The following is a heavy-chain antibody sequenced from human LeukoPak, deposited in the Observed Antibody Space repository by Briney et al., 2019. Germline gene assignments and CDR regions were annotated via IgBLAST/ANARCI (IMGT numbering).Heavy chain of an antibody. V-gene: IGHV3-53*01. D-gene: IGHD5-24*01. CDR3: ARDAHRDGYIDY. CDR2: IYFDDEA. Sequence: GGSLRLSCAASGFNVSSNYMTWVRQVPGKGLEWVSVIYFDDEAYYADSVKGRFTISRDNSKNTLFLQMNRLTDEDTAVYFCARDAHRDGYIDYWGQGTLVTVSS. CDR1: GFNVSSNY. J-gene: IGHJ4*02.